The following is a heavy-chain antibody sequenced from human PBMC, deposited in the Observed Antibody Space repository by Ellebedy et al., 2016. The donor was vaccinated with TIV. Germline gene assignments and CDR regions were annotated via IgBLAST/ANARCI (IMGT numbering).Heavy chain of an antibody. D-gene: IGHD2-15*01. Sequence: GESLKISCAASGFTFSSYAMHWVRQAPGKGLEWVAVISYDGSNKYYADSVKGRFTISRDNSKNTLYLKMNSLRAEDTAVYYCARDFGSSTFDFWGLGTLVTASP. J-gene: IGHJ4*02. CDR3: ARDFGSSTFDF. CDR2: ISYDGSNK. CDR1: GFTFSSYA. V-gene: IGHV3-30-3*01.